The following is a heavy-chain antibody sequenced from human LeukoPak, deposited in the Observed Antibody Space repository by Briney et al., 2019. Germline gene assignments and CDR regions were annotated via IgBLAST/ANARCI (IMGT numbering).Heavy chain of an antibody. CDR3: ARHLLVGAFEI. J-gene: IGHJ3*02. CDR1: GGSITSNSHF. D-gene: IGHD3-9*01. CDR2: IYYSGNT. V-gene: IGHV4-39*01. Sequence: KPSETLSLTCTVSGGSITSNSHFWAWIRQPPKKGLEWIGSIYYSGNTNYTPSLKSRITMAVDTSKNQFSLKLASVTAADTAVYYCARHLLVGAFEIWGQGTLATVSS.